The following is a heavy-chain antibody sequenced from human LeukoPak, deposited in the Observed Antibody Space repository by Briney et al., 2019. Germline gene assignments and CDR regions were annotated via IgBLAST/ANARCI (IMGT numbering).Heavy chain of an antibody. J-gene: IGHJ4*02. CDR2: IIPIFGTT. CDR1: GGTFSSCA. Sequence: SVKVSCKASGGTFSSCAISWVRQAPGQGLEWMGGIIPIFGTTKYAQKFQGRVTITTDEYTSTAYMELSSLRSEDTAVYYCAQRQAAVIAAAGTRGPFDYWGQGTLVTVSS. D-gene: IGHD6-13*01. V-gene: IGHV1-69*05. CDR3: AQRQAAVIAAAGTRGPFDY.